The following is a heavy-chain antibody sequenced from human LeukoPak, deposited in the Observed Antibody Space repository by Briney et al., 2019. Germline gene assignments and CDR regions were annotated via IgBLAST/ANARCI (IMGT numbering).Heavy chain of an antibody. CDR1: GFTFSGSA. Sequence: GGSLRPSCAASGFTFSGSAMHWVRQASGKGLEWVGRIRSKANSYATAYAASVKGRFTISRDDSKNTAYLQMNSLKTEDTAVYYCTTSSHFLTPYYYYYYMDVWGKGTTVTVSS. J-gene: IGHJ6*03. D-gene: IGHD3/OR15-3a*01. CDR3: TTSSHFLTPYYYYYYMDV. V-gene: IGHV3-73*01. CDR2: IRSKANSYAT.